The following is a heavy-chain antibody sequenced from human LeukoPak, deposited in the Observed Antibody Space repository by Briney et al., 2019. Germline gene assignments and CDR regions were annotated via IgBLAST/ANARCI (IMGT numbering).Heavy chain of an antibody. V-gene: IGHV4-39*07. CDR1: GGSISSSSNY. CDR2: IYYSGST. CDR3: ARGDSPLFDY. Sequence: SETLSPTCTVSGGSISSSSNYWGWIRQPPGKGLEWIGSIYYSGSTYYNPSLKSRVTISVDTSKNQFSLKLSSVTAADTAVYYCARGDSPLFDYWGQGTLVTVSS. J-gene: IGHJ4*02.